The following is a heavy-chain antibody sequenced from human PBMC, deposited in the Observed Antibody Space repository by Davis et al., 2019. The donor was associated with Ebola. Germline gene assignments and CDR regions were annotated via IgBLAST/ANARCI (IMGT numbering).Heavy chain of an antibody. CDR2: INPSGGST. J-gene: IGHJ6*03. D-gene: IGHD3-10*01. V-gene: IGHV1-46*01. Sequence: ASVKVSCKASGYTFTSYYMHWVRQAPGQGLEWMGIINPSGGSTSYAQKFQGRVTMTRDTSTRTVSMELRSLRSEDTAVYYCATTRGSGSYGYYYYYMDVWGKGTTVTVPS. CDR3: ATTRGSGSYGYYYYYMDV. CDR1: GYTFTSYY.